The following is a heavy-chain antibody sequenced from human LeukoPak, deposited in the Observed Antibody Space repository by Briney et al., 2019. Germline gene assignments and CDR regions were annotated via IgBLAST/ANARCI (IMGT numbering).Heavy chain of an antibody. Sequence: SGTLSLTCTVSGGPIGSNYWSWIRQTGGKGLEWIGRIYVTDLINYNPSLKSRVTISVDMSKNQLSLNLTSVTAADTAIYYCARGFGSGTSPFDNWGRGTLATVSS. CDR1: GGPIGSNY. D-gene: IGHD3-10*01. V-gene: IGHV4-4*07. CDR3: ARGFGSGTSPFDN. CDR2: IYVTDLI. J-gene: IGHJ4*02.